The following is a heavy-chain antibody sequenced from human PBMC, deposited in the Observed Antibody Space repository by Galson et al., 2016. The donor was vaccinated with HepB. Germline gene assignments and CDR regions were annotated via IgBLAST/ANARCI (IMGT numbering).Heavy chain of an antibody. Sequence: SLRLSCAASGFSFNNFAIHWVRQTPGKGLEWVAVISHDGTHEYYADSVRGRFTISRDDSKTTVYLQMNSLRAEDTAVYFCAKPFNDYDSSGYYVDYWGQGTLVTVSS. CDR1: GFSFNNFA. J-gene: IGHJ4*02. V-gene: IGHV3-30*18. CDR2: ISHDGTHE. CDR3: AKPFNDYDSSGYYVDY. D-gene: IGHD3-22*01.